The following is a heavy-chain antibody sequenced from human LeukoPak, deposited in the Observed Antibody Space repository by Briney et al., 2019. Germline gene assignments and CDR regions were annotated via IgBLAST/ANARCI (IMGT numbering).Heavy chain of an antibody. Sequence: GGSLRLSCAASGFTFSSYSMNWVRQAPGKGLEWVAVIWYDGSNKYYADSVKGRFTISRDNSKNTLYLQMNSLRAEDTAVYYCARAPDDIVVVVAATTGGFDYWGQGTLVTVSS. D-gene: IGHD2-15*01. CDR3: ARAPDDIVVVVAATTGGFDY. J-gene: IGHJ4*02. V-gene: IGHV3-33*08. CDR1: GFTFSSYS. CDR2: IWYDGSNK.